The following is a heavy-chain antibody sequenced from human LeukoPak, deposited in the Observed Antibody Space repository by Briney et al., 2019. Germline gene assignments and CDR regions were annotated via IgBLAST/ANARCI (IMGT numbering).Heavy chain of an antibody. J-gene: IGHJ1*01. D-gene: IGHD6-13*01. Sequence: PGGSLRLSCAASGFTFSNAWMNWVRQAPGKGLEWVGRIKSKTDGGTTDYAAPVKGRFTISRDDSKNTLYLQMNSLKTEDTAVYYCTTDLLAAAGTEVGSEYFQHWGQGTLVTVSS. CDR1: GFTFSNAW. CDR2: IKSKTDGGTT. V-gene: IGHV3-15*01. CDR3: TTDLLAAAGTEVGSEYFQH.